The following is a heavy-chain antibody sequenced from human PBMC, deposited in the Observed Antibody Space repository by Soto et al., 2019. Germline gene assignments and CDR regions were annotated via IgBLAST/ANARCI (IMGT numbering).Heavy chain of an antibody. Sequence: QVQVVQSGAEVKEPGASVQVSCKTSGYTFTNYDINWVRQATGQGLEWMGWMNSDSGNTGYAQKFQGRVTMTRNTSINTAYLEVSGLRFDDTAVYYCARGLYTGSDWALDNWGQGTLVTVSS. J-gene: IGHJ4*02. V-gene: IGHV1-8*01. D-gene: IGHD2-2*02. CDR1: GYTFTNYD. CDR3: ARGLYTGSDWALDN. CDR2: MNSDSGNT.